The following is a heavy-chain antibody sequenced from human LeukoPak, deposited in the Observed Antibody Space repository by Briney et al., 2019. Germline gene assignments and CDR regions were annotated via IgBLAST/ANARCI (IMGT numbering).Heavy chain of an antibody. CDR2: IIPIFGTA. V-gene: IGHV1-69*01. Sequence: ASVKVTCKASGDTFSSYAISWVRQAPGQGLEWMGGIIPIFGTANYAQKFQGRVTITADESTSTAYMELSSLRSEDTAVYYCAEAPYYYDSSGYYFDYWGQGTLVTVSS. J-gene: IGHJ4*02. CDR1: GDTFSSYA. D-gene: IGHD3-22*01. CDR3: AEAPYYYDSSGYYFDY.